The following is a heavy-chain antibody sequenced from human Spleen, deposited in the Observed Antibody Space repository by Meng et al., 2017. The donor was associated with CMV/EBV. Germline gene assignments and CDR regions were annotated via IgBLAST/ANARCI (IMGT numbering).Heavy chain of an antibody. J-gene: IGHJ4*02. CDR3: ARGGFDSSGYSYIDY. Sequence: GSLRLSCAASGFTVSSNYMSWIRQPPGKGLEWIGEIHHSGSTNYNPSLKSRVTISVDTSKNQFSLKLSSVTAADTAMYYCARGGFDSSGYSYIDYWGQGTLVTVSS. V-gene: IGHV4-34*01. CDR1: GFTVSSNY. CDR2: IHHSGST. D-gene: IGHD3-22*01.